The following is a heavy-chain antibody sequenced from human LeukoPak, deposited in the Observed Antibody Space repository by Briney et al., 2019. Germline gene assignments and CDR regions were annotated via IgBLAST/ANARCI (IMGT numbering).Heavy chain of an antibody. J-gene: IGHJ4*02. CDR1: GFTFSSYG. CDR2: IRYDGSNK. V-gene: IGHV3-30*02. CDR3: AISSGWYEPFDY. Sequence: GGSLRLSCAASGFTFSSYGMHWVRQAPGKGLEGVAFIRYDGSNKYYADSVKGRFTISRDNSKNTLYLQMNSLRAEDTAVYYCAISSGWYEPFDYWGQGTLVTVSS. D-gene: IGHD6-19*01.